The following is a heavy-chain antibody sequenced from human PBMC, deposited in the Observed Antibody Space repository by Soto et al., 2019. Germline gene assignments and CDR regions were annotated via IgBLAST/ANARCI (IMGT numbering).Heavy chain of an antibody. CDR2: IYHSGYT. CDR1: GGSISSGGYA. V-gene: IGHV4-30-2*01. D-gene: IGHD1-7*01. J-gene: IGHJ5*02. CDR3: ASDSLTGNYFDP. Sequence: QMRLQESGSGLVKPSQTLSLTCAVSGGSISSGGYAWNWIRQPPGKGLEWIGYIYHSGYTSYNPSLKNRVTISVDKSKNQFSLTLSFVTAADTAVYYCASDSLTGNYFDPWGHGTLVTVSS.